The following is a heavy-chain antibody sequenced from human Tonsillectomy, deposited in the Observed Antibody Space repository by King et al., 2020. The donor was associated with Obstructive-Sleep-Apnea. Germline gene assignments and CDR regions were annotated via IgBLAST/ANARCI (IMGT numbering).Heavy chain of an antibody. D-gene: IGHD4-17*01. CDR2: ISGSDVSI. Sequence: EQLVQSGGGLVQPGGSLRLSCAASGFSFTNYAMSWVRQAPGKGLEWVSAISGSDVSIYYTDSVEGRFTISRDDSKNTLYLQMNSLRAEDTAVYYCAKDSYGDLPDVFDIWGQGTMVTVSS. CDR1: GFSFTNYA. V-gene: IGHV3-23*04. J-gene: IGHJ3*02. CDR3: AKDSYGDLPDVFDI.